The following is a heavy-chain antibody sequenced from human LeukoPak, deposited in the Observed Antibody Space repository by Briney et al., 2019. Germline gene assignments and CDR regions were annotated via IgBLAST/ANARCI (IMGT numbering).Heavy chain of an antibody. V-gene: IGHV3-23*01. D-gene: IGHD6-19*01. Sequence: GGSLRLSCAASGFTFTKYDMSWVRQAPGKGLEWVSSISAAGDVTVHADSVRGRFTISRDNSKDTLYLQMNSLRAEDTAIYYCAKFRADSSGWPFDYWGQGTLVTVSS. CDR2: ISAAGDVT. CDR1: GFTFTKYD. J-gene: IGHJ4*02. CDR3: AKFRADSSGWPFDY.